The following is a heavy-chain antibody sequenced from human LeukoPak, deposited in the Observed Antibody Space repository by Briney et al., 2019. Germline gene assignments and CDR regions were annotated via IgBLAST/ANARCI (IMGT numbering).Heavy chain of an antibody. CDR3: ARGLQHVFDL. V-gene: IGHV4-4*07. Sequence: SETLSLTCTVSGGSISSYSWSWMRQPAGKGLEWIGRIYPRESPNYNPSLKSRVIMSVDKSKNQFSLKLRSVTAADTAVYYCARGLQHVFDLWGQGNLVTVSS. CDR1: GGSISSYS. J-gene: IGHJ4*02. CDR2: IYPRESP.